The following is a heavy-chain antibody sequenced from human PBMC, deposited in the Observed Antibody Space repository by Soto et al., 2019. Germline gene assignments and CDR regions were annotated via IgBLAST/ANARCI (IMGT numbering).Heavy chain of an antibody. V-gene: IGHV4-4*02. CDR3: ATRFDGLGSYEY. D-gene: IGHD3-10*01. CDR2: IYHSGST. Sequence: QVQLQESGPGLVRPSGTLSLTCAVSGGSISSSNWWTWVRQPPGKGLEWIGEIYHSGSTNYIPSLKSRVTISVDKSENQFSLELTSVTAADTAVYYCATRFDGLGSYEYWGQGTLVTVSS. J-gene: IGHJ4*02. CDR1: GGSISSSNW.